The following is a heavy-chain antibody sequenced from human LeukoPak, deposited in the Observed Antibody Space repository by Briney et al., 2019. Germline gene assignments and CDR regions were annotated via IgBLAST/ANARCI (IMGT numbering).Heavy chain of an antibody. V-gene: IGHV3-64*01. Sequence: PGRSLTLSCSASGFTFSSSAMHWVSPPPGNGLEYVSAISSNGGSTYYANSVKGRFTISRDNSKNTLYLQMGSLRAEDMAVYYCARGRSRYYLDYWGQGTLVTVSS. J-gene: IGHJ4*02. CDR2: ISSNGGST. CDR3: ARGRSRYYLDY. D-gene: IGHD3-10*01. CDR1: GFTFSSSA.